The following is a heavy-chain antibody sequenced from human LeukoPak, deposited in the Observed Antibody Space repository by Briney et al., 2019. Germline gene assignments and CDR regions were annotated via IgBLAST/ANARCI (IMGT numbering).Heavy chain of an antibody. D-gene: IGHD5-12*01. J-gene: IGHJ4*02. Sequence: PGGSLRLSCAASGFTFSSYGMHWVRQAPGKGLEWVAFIRYDGSNKYYADSVKGRFTISRDNSKNTLYLQMNGLRAEDTAVYYCAKGGYSGYDSGYWGQGTLVTVSS. CDR1: GFTFSSYG. CDR2: IRYDGSNK. CDR3: AKGGYSGYDSGY. V-gene: IGHV3-30*02.